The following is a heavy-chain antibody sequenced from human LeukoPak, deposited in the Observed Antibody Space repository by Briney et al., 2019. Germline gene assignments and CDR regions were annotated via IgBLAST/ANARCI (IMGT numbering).Heavy chain of an antibody. D-gene: IGHD3-16*02. J-gene: IGHJ4*02. CDR3: ARMYYYYVWGSYRSLDY. CDR2: INHSGST. V-gene: IGHV4-34*01. CDR1: GGSFSGYY. Sequence: KPSETLSLTCAVYGGSFSGYYWSWIRQPPGKGLEWIGEINHSGSTNYNPSLKSRVTISVDTSKNQFSLKLSSVTAADTAVYYCARMYYYYVWGSYRSLDYWGQGTLVTVSS.